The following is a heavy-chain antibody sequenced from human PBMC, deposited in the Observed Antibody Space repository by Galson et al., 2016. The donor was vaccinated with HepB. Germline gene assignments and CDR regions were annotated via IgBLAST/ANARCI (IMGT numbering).Heavy chain of an antibody. Sequence: PALVKPTQTLTLTCTFSGFSLRTSGVGVAWIRQTPGKAPDWLALIYWNDDKRYSPSLKSRLTVTKDTSRTRVMLTMTNVDPVDTATYYCVYSPRRYDYRSGYYSNFDHWGQGALVIVS. J-gene: IGHJ4*02. CDR3: VYSPRRYDYRSGYYSNFDH. CDR2: IYWNDDK. D-gene: IGHD3-3*01. V-gene: IGHV2-5*01. CDR1: GFSLRTSGVG.